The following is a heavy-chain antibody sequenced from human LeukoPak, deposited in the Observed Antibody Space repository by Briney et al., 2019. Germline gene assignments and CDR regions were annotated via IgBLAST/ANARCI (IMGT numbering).Heavy chain of an antibody. D-gene: IGHD3-22*01. J-gene: IGHJ4*02. CDR1: GGSISSGGYY. CDR3: AGHSYHDSSGYYFFDY. Sequence: PSETLSLTCTVSGGSISSGGYYWSWIRQPPGKGLEWIGYIYHSGSTYYNPSLKSRVTISVDRSKNQFSLTLSSVTAADTAVYYCAGHSYHDSSGYYFFDYWGQGTLVTVSS. V-gene: IGHV4-30-2*01. CDR2: IYHSGST.